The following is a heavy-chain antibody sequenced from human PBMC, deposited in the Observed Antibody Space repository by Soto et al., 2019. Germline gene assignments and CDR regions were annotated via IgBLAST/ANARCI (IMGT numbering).Heavy chain of an antibody. CDR2: IKSKTDGGTT. CDR1: GFTFSNAL. D-gene: IGHD1-7*01. V-gene: IGHV3-15*07. Sequence: GGSLRLSCAASGFTFSNALMNWVRQAPGKGLEWVGRIKSKTDGGTTDYAAPVKGRFTISRDDSKNTLYLQMNSLKTEDTAVYYCSTGTTLGYYYGMDVWGQGTTVSVSS. J-gene: IGHJ6*02. CDR3: STGTTLGYYYGMDV.